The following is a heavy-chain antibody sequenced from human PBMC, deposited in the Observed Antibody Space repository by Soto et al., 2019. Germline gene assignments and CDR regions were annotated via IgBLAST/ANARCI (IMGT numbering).Heavy chain of an antibody. J-gene: IGHJ3*01. D-gene: IGHD2-8*02. CDR1: GFTFSDHL. V-gene: IGHV1-3*01. CDR2: INPDNGKT. Sequence: QVQLVQSGAEVRKPGASVNISCRASGFTFSDHLINWVRQVPGQSLEWMGWINPDNGKTKYSQTFQGRVTISRHSAASIVYVEVSDLTSEDTPVFSCARDILSFGPRANEAFDVWGQGTMVTVSS. CDR3: ARDILSFGPRANEAFDV.